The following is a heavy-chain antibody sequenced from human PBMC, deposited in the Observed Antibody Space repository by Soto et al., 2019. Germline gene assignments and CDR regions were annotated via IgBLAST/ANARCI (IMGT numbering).Heavy chain of an antibody. D-gene: IGHD3-16*01. CDR3: ARHGGPPYDAFDV. CDR2: IDPSDSYT. Sequence: PGESLKISCKGSGYSFTSYWISWVRQMPGKGLEWMGRIDPSDSYTNYSPSFQGHVTISADKSISTAYLQWSSLKASDTAMYYCARHGGPPYDAFDVWGQGTMVTVSS. J-gene: IGHJ3*01. V-gene: IGHV5-10-1*01. CDR1: GYSFTSYW.